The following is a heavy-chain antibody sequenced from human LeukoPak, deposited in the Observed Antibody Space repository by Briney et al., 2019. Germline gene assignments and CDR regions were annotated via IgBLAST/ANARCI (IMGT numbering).Heavy chain of an antibody. V-gene: IGHV4-59*01. CDR1: GGSISGYY. CDR2: IYYSGTT. J-gene: IGHJ4*02. D-gene: IGHD2-15*01. Sequence: SETLSLTCTVSGGSISGYYWSWIRQPPGKGLEWIGYIYYSGTTNYNPSLKSRVTISVDTSKDQLSQKLSSVTAADTALYYCARYCGGGSCDSKAFDYWGQGTLVTVSS. CDR3: ARYCGGGSCDSKAFDY.